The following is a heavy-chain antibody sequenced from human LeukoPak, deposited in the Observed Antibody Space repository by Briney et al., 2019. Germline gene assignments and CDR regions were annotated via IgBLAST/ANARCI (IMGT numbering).Heavy chain of an antibody. J-gene: IGHJ4*02. CDR1: GGSISGTNW. Sequence: SETLSLTCGVSGGSISGTNWWSWVRQPPGQGLEWIGEISLAGQTNFNPSLNGRVTMSLDKSSNQLSLHLTSVTAADTATYFCSRESGPFCPFGYWGQGTLVIASS. CDR2: ISLAGQT. CDR3: SRESGPFCPFGY. D-gene: IGHD1-26*01. V-gene: IGHV4/OR15-8*02.